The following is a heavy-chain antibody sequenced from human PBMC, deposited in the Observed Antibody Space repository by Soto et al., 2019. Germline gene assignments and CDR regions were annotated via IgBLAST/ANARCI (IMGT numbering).Heavy chain of an antibody. D-gene: IGHD6-13*01. V-gene: IGHV4-30-2*01. Sequence: SKTLSLTCAVSGGSISSGGYSWSWVRQPPGKGLEWIGYIYHSGSTYYNPSLKSRVTISVDRSKNQFSLKLSSVTAADTAVYYCARVSAAGGWFDPWGQGTLVTVSS. CDR1: GGSISSGGYS. CDR3: ARVSAAGGWFDP. J-gene: IGHJ5*02. CDR2: IYHSGST.